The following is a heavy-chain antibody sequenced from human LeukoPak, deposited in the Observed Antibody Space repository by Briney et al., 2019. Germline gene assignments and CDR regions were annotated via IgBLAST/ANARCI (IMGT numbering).Heavy chain of an antibody. Sequence: SETLSLTCTVSGGSISSSSYYWGWIRQPPGKGLEWIGSIYYSGSTYYNPSLKSRVTISVDTSKNRFSLKLSSVTAADTAVYYCARAYPLRSTAYCGGDCQGSDAFDIWGQGTMVTVSS. V-gene: IGHV4-39*07. CDR2: IYYSGST. J-gene: IGHJ3*02. CDR1: GGSISSSSYY. CDR3: ARAYPLRSTAYCGGDCQGSDAFDI. D-gene: IGHD2-21*02.